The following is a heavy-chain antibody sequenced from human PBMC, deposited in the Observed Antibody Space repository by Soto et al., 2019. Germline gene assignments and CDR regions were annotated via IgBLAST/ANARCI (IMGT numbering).Heavy chain of an antibody. CDR3: AKDSDSSGWPYYYYGMDV. CDR2: ISWNSGSI. D-gene: IGHD6-19*01. J-gene: IGHJ6*02. CDR1: GFTFDDYA. Sequence: SLRLSCAASGFTFDDYAMHWVRQAPGKGLEWVSGISWNSGSIGYADSVKGRFTISRDNAKNSLYLQMNSLRAEDTALYYCAKDSDSSGWPYYYYGMDVWGQGTTVTVSS. V-gene: IGHV3-9*01.